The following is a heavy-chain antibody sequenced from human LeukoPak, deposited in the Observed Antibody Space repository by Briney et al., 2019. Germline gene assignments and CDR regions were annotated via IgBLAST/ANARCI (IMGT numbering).Heavy chain of an antibody. Sequence: SETLSLTPTDPGVSISSYYWSWIRQPAGKGLEWIGRIYTSGSTNNNPSLKSRVTMSVAKSKNQLSLKLSSVTAADTAMYYCARGVARSSKFHFSYYFDYWGQGTLVTVSS. J-gene: IGHJ4*02. CDR3: ARGVARSSKFHFSYYFDY. D-gene: IGHD6-6*01. V-gene: IGHV4-4*07. CDR1: GVSISSYY. CDR2: IYTSGST.